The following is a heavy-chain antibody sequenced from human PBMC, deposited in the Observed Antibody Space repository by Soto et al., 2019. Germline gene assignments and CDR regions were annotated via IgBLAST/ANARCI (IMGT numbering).Heavy chain of an antibody. Sequence: QVQLVQSGAEVKKPGSSVKVSCKASGGTFSSYAISWVRQAPGQGLEWMGGIIPIFGTANYAQKFQGRVTITADESTSTVYMELSSLRSEDTAVYYCARSRVTMVRGVTEVYYYGMDVWGQGTTVTVSS. V-gene: IGHV1-69*01. D-gene: IGHD3-10*01. CDR3: ARSRVTMVRGVTEVYYYGMDV. CDR1: GGTFSSYA. J-gene: IGHJ6*02. CDR2: IIPIFGTA.